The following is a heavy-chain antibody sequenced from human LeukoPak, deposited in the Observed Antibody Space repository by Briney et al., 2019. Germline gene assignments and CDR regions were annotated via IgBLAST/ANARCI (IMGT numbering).Heavy chain of an antibody. CDR2: IFYSGST. V-gene: IGHV4-59*08. CDR3: ARHPPRTVGATLIGVHFDY. D-gene: IGHD1-26*01. J-gene: IGHJ4*02. CDR1: GASISDCY. Sequence: SETLSLTCTVSGASISDCYCSWIRQPPGKGLEWIGYIFYSGSTNYNPSLKSRVSMSVDTSKNQFSLKLSSVTAADTAVYYCARHPPRTVGATLIGVHFDYWGQGTLVTVSS.